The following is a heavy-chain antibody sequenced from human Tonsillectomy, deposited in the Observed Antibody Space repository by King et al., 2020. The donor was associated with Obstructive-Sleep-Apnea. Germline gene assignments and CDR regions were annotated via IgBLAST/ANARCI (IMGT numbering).Heavy chain of an antibody. CDR2: INPIGGLT. Sequence: QVQLVESGAEVKKPGASVKISCKASGYIFSNYYMHWVRQAPGQGLEWMGIINPIGGLTGYAQNLQGRVTMTRDTSTSKVYMELGRLTSEDTAVYYCAREGNYYGSGTYYRHYYYAMDVWGQGTTVTVSS. J-gene: IGHJ6*02. CDR3: AREGNYYGSGTYYRHYYYAMDV. D-gene: IGHD3-10*01. V-gene: IGHV1-46*03. CDR1: GYIFSNYY.